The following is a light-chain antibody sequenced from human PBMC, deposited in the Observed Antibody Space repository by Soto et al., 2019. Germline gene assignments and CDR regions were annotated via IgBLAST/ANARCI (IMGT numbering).Light chain of an antibody. Sequence: EVVMTQSPATVSVSPGEGVTLSCRACQTISNDLAWYQQKPGQAPRLLIYGASTRATGVPARFSGGGSGIEFTLTISSLQSEDFAFYYCQQNNKWPPVTFGGGTKVEIK. CDR3: QQNNKWPPVT. CDR2: GAS. J-gene: IGKJ4*01. V-gene: IGKV3-15*01. CDR1: QTISND.